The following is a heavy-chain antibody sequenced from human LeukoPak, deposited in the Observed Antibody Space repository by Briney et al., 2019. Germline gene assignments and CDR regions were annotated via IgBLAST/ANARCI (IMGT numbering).Heavy chain of an antibody. CDR3: ARESLPTVDTAMVALDY. D-gene: IGHD5-18*01. CDR1: GYTFTSYY. CDR2: INPSGGST. J-gene: IGHJ4*02. Sequence: ASVKVSCKASGYTFTSYYMHWVRQAPGQGLEWMGIINPSGGSTSYAQKFQGRVTMTRDTSTSTVYMELSSLRSEDTAVYYCARESLPTVDTAMVALDYWGQGTLVTVSS. V-gene: IGHV1-46*01.